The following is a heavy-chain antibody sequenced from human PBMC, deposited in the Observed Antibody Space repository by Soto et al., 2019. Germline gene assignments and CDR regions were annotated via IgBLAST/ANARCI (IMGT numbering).Heavy chain of an antibody. Sequence: GGPLLPSSLASGVPNSNYWMACVRQVPGKGLEWVAYMNPDGSQTFYVDSVKGRFAISRDNVRNSLYLHIRSLRVDDTAVYYCAREPRVLSYWGQGNLVTGSA. CDR3: AREPRVLSY. CDR2: MNPDGSQT. V-gene: IGHV3-7*01. D-gene: IGHD3-10*01. J-gene: IGHJ1*01. CDR1: GVPNSNYW.